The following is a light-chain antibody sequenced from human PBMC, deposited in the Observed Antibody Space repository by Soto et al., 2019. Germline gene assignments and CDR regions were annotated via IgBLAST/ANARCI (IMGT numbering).Light chain of an antibody. J-gene: IGLJ1*01. V-gene: IGLV2-11*01. CDR2: DVD. CDR3: CSYAGSYPFV. CDR1: SSDVGGYNY. Sequence: QSALTQPRSVSGSPGQSVTISCTGTSSDVGGYNYASWYQHHPGKAPKLMIYDVDKRPSGVPGRFSGSKSGNTASLTISGLQAEDEADYYCCSYAGSYPFVFGTGTKVTVL.